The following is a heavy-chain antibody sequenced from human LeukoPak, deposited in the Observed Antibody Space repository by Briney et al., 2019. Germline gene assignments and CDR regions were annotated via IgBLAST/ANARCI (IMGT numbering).Heavy chain of an antibody. D-gene: IGHD3-9*01. J-gene: IGHJ4*02. CDR1: GYSFTSYW. CDR2: IDPRDSYT. CDR3: ATYEILTGRSDY. Sequence: PGESLQISCKASGYSFTSYWITWVRQLPGKGLEWMGRIDPRDSYTNYSPSFQGHVTISADKSTNTADLQWSSLKASDTAMYYCATYEILTGRSDYWGQGTLVTVSS. V-gene: IGHV5-10-1*01.